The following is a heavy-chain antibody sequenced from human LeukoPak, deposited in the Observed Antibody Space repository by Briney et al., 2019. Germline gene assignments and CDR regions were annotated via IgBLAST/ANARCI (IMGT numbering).Heavy chain of an antibody. CDR2: INSYNGNT. Sequence: ASVKVSCKASGYTFTSYGFTWARQAPGQGLEWMGWINSYNGNTQYAPKFKGRVTTTIDTSTSTAYMELRSLGSDDTAVYYCARRGNWNDFDYWGQGTLVIVSS. V-gene: IGHV1-18*01. CDR3: ARRGNWNDFDY. D-gene: IGHD1-20*01. CDR1: GYTFTSYG. J-gene: IGHJ4*02.